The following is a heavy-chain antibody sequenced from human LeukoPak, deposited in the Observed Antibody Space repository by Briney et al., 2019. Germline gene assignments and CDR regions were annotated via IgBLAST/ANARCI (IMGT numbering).Heavy chain of an antibody. V-gene: IGHV3-21*04. CDR2: ISSSSSYI. D-gene: IGHD3-10*01. CDR3: AKGTYGSGTYGAHDY. Sequence: KSGGSLRLSCAASGFTFSSYSMNWVRQAPGKGLEWVSSISSSSSYIYYADSVKGRFTISRDNSKNTLYLQMNSVRVEDTAVYYCAKGTYGSGTYGAHDYWGQGTLVTVSS. J-gene: IGHJ4*02. CDR1: GFTFSSYS.